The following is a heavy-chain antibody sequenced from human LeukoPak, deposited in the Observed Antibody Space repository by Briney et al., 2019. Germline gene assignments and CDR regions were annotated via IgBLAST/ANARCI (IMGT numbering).Heavy chain of an antibody. J-gene: IGHJ5*02. CDR1: GYSFTSYW. Sequence: GESLKISCKGSGYSFTSYWIGWVRQMPGKGLEWMGIIYPGDSDTRYSPSFQGQVTISADKSISTAYLQWSSLKASDTAMYYYNIAARHNWFDPWAQGTLVTVSS. V-gene: IGHV5-51*01. CDR2: IYPGDSDT. D-gene: IGHD6-6*01. CDR3: NIAARHNWFDP.